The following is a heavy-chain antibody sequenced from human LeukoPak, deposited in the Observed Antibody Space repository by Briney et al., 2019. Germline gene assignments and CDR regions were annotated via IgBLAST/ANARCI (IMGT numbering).Heavy chain of an antibody. CDR1: GFTVSSNY. CDR2: LYGDGRT. CDR3: AKGNWRYFDY. J-gene: IGHJ4*02. V-gene: IGHV3-53*01. D-gene: IGHD1-1*01. Sequence: GGSLRLSCAASGFTVSSNYMSWVRQAPGKGLEWVSVLYGDGRTYYTDSVKGRFTISRDNSKNTLYLQMNSLGADDTAVYYCAKGNWRYFDYWGQGTLVTVSS.